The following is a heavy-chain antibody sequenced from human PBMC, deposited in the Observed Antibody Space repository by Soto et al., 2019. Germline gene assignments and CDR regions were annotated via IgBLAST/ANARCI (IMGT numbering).Heavy chain of an antibody. CDR2: ISGSGGST. CDR1: GFTFSSYA. J-gene: IGHJ3*02. V-gene: IGHV3-23*01. CDR3: AKDLRFLEWGRGVAAFDI. Sequence: GGSLRLSCAASGFTFSSYAMSWVRQAPGKGLEWVSAISGSGGSTYYADSVKGRFTISRDNSKNTLYLQMNSLRAEDTAVYYCAKDLRFLEWGRGVAAFDIWGQGTMVTVSS. D-gene: IGHD3-3*01.